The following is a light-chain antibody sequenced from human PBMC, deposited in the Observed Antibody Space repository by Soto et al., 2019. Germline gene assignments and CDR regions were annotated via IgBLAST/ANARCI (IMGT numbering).Light chain of an antibody. Sequence: DIQMTQSPSALSASLGDRVTITCRASHSIGTWLAWYQQRPGKAPKLLIYDASSLGSGVPSRFSGGGSGTEFTLTINSLQSEDFAIYYCQPYNNWPLTFGGGTKVESK. V-gene: IGKV1-5*01. J-gene: IGKJ4*01. CDR3: QPYNNWPLT. CDR2: DAS. CDR1: HSIGTW.